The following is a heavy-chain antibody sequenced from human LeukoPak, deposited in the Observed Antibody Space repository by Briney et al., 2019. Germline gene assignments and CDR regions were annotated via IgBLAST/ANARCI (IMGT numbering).Heavy chain of an antibody. J-gene: IGHJ4*02. CDR1: GGSFSGYY. D-gene: IGHD6-13*01. CDR3: ASAAPGTGNFDY. Sequence: SETLSLTCAVYGGSFSGYYWSWIRQPAGKGLEWIGRIYTSGSTSGNTIYNPSLKSRVTMSVDTSKNQFSLKVSSMTAADTAVYYCASAAPGTGNFDYWGQGTLVTVSS. CDR2: IYTSGST. V-gene: IGHV4-59*10.